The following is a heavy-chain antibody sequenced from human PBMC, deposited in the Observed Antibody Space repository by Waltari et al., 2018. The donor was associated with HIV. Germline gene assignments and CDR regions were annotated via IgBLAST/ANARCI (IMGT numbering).Heavy chain of an antibody. CDR3: ARDRQYYYDSSGYGAFGY. CDR2: IYYSGST. V-gene: IGHV4-39*07. CDR1: GGSISSTADS. D-gene: IGHD3-22*01. J-gene: IGHJ4*02. Sequence: QLQLQESGPGLVKPSEPLSPTCNVSGGSISSTADSWGWIRQPRGTGLELIGSIYYSGSTYYNPSLKSRVTISVDTSKNQFSLKLSSVTAADTAVYYCARDRQYYYDSSGYGAFGYWGQGTLVTVSS.